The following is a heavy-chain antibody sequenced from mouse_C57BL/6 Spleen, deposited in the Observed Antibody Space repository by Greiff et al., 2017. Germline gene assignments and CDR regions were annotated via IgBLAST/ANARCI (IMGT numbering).Heavy chain of an antibody. J-gene: IGHJ2*01. Sequence: VQLQQSVAELVRPGASVKLSCTASGFNIKNTYMPWVKQRPEQGLEWIGRIDPANGNTKYAPKFQGKATITADTSSNTAYLQLSSLTSEDTAIYYCAEGVMRTFDYWGQGTTLTVSS. D-gene: IGHD2-2*01. CDR2: IDPANGNT. CDR3: AEGVMRTFDY. V-gene: IGHV14-3*01. CDR1: GFNIKNTY.